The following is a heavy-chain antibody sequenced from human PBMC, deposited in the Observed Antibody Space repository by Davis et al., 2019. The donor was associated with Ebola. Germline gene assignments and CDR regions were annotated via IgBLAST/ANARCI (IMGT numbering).Heavy chain of an antibody. Sequence: PGGSLRLSCAASGFVFSNYGMHWVRQAPGKGLEWVSLIRYDGTNNYYRESVKGRFTISRDNSKNTLYLQMNSLRAEDTAVYYCAKAHWAAAGSDSFDIWGQGTMVTVSS. CDR3: AKAHWAAAGSDSFDI. D-gene: IGHD6-13*01. J-gene: IGHJ3*02. V-gene: IGHV3-30*02. CDR2: IRYDGTNN. CDR1: GFVFSNYG.